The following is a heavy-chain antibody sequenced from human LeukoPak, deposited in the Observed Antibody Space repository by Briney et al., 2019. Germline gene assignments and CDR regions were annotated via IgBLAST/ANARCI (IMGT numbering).Heavy chain of an antibody. CDR2: ISYDGSNK. J-gene: IGHJ4*02. Sequence: GGSLRLSCAASEFTFSSYAMHWVRQAPGKGLEWVAVISYDGSNKYYADSVKGRLTISRDNSKNTLYLQMNSLRAEDTAVYYCARDPTFDYWGQGTLVTVSS. CDR1: EFTFSSYA. CDR3: ARDPTFDY. V-gene: IGHV3-30*04.